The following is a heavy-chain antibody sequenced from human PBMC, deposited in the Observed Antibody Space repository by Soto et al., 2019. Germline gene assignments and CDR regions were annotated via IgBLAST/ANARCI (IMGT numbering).Heavy chain of an antibody. J-gene: IGHJ4*02. CDR1: GFTFSNYW. Sequence: EVQLVMSGGDLIQPGGSLRLSCAASGFTFSNYWMHWVRQAPGKGLVWVSRINGDGSTTSYADSVKGRFTISRDNAKNTLALQWNSRRGEDTAVYYCVRGSVYNWRGDFWGQGTLVTVSS. CDR3: VRGSVYNWRGDF. V-gene: IGHV3-74*01. CDR2: INGDGSTT. D-gene: IGHD1-20*01.